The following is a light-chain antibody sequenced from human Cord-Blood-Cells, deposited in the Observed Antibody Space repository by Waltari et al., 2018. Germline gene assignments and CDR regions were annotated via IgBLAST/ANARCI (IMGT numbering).Light chain of an antibody. J-gene: IGLJ2*01. CDR1: SSYVGSYNL. CDR2: DGS. CDR3: CSYAGSSNVV. V-gene: IGLV2-23*01. Sequence: QSALTQPASVSGSSGQSITIPCTRTSSYVGSYNLVSWYQQPPGKPPKLMIYDGSKRPSWVSNRFSGSKSGNTASLTISGLQAEDEADYYCCSYAGSSNVVFGGGTKLTVL.